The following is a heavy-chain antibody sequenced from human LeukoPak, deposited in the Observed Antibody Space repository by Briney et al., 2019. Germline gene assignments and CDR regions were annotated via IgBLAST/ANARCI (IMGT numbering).Heavy chain of an antibody. Sequence: GGSLRLSCAASGFTVSSNYMSWVRQAPGKGLEWVSVIYSGGSTYYADSVKGRFTISRDNSKNTLYLQMNSLRAEDTAVYYCATTPNYYDSSGYYYVDYWGQGTLVTVSS. CDR3: ATTPNYYDSSGYYYVDY. J-gene: IGHJ4*02. CDR1: GFTVSSNY. CDR2: IYSGGST. V-gene: IGHV3-66*01. D-gene: IGHD3-22*01.